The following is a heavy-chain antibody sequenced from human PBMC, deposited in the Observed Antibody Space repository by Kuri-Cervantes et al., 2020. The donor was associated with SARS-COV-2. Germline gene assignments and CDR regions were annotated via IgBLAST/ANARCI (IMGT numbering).Heavy chain of an antibody. V-gene: IGHV3-30*03. D-gene: IGHD4-23*01. CDR3: ARDSGNYGGNAGYFDL. J-gene: IGHJ2*01. CDR2: ISYDGSNK. Sequence: GGSLRLSCAASGFTFSSYSMNWVRQAPGKGLEWVAVISYDGSNKYYADSVKGRFTISRDNSKNTLYLQMNSLRAEDTAVYYCARDSGNYGGNAGYFDLWGRGTLVTVSS. CDR1: GFTFSSYS.